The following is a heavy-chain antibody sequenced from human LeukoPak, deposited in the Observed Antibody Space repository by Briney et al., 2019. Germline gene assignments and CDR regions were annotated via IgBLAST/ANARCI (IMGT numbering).Heavy chain of an antibody. CDR3: AKGFNGGNYYYHFDY. CDR2: ISGSGGST. CDR1: GFTFSNYA. D-gene: IGHD1-26*01. Sequence: PGGSLRLSCAASGFTFSNYAMSWVRQAPGKGPEWVSAISGSGGSTYYADSVKGRFTISRDNSKNTLYLQMTSLRADDTAVYFCAKGFNGGNYYYHFDYWGQGTLVTVSS. V-gene: IGHV3-23*01. J-gene: IGHJ4*02.